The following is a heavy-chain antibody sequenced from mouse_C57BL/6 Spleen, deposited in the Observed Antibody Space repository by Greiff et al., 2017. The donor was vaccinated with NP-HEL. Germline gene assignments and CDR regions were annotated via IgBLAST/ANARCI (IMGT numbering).Heavy chain of an antibody. CDR1: GYSITSGYD. CDR3: ANYDGSWFAY. D-gene: IGHD2-4*01. Sequence: VQLKESGPGMVKPSQSLSLTCTVTGYSITSGYDWHWIRHFPGNKLEWMGYISYSGSTNYNPSLKSRISITHDTSKNHFFLKLNSVTTEDTATYYCANYDGSWFAYWGQGTLATVSA. V-gene: IGHV3-1*01. J-gene: IGHJ3*01. CDR2: ISYSGST.